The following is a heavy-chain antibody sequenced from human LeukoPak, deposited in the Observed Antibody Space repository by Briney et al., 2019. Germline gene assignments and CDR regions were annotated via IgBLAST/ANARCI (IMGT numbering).Heavy chain of an antibody. CDR2: IYYSGST. V-gene: IGHV4-61*05. J-gene: IGHJ6*03. CDR1: SGSISTSNYY. Sequence: SETLSLTCTVSSGSISTSNYYWGWVRQPPGKGLEWIGYIYYSGSTNYNPSLKSRVTISVDTSKNQFSLKLTSVTAADTAVYYCARTTEGGYTYGYFYYYYMDVWGKGTTVTISS. CDR3: ARTTEGGYTYGYFYYYYMDV. D-gene: IGHD5-18*01.